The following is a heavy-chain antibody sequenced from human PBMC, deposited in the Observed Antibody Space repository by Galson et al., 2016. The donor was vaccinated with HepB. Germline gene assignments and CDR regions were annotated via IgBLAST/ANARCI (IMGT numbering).Heavy chain of an antibody. V-gene: IGHV3-23*01. Sequence: SLRLSCAASGFTFTSYSMGWVRQAPGKGLEWVSVITHGGDTTYYADSVKGRFTVSRDNSKNTVYLQMNSLRAEDTAIYYCAKTGYGVDRPRYFDYWGQGALVTVSS. D-gene: IGHD2-8*01. CDR3: AKTGYGVDRPRYFDY. CDR1: GFTFTSYS. CDR2: ITHGGDTT. J-gene: IGHJ4*02.